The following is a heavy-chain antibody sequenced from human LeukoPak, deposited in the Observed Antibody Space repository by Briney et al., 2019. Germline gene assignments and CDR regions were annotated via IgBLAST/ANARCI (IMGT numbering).Heavy chain of an antibody. D-gene: IGHD6-13*01. Sequence: EPGGSLRLSCAASGFTFSSYAMSWVRQAPGKGLEWVAVIWYDGSNKYYADSVKGRFAISRDNSKNTLYLQMNSLRAEDTAVYYCARMWPIAAAGKEDWFDPWGQGTLVTVSS. CDR2: IWYDGSNK. V-gene: IGHV3-33*08. CDR1: GFTFSSYA. CDR3: ARMWPIAAAGKEDWFDP. J-gene: IGHJ5*02.